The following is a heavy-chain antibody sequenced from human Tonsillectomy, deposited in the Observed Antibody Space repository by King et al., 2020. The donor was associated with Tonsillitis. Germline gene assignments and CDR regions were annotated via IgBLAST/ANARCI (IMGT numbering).Heavy chain of an antibody. D-gene: IGHD6-13*01. J-gene: IGHJ4*02. CDR3: AKGRFTISRDNAKNSLYLQMNSLRAEDTAVYYCANGALRYSRTRETLDY. CDR2: ISSSSSAI. Sequence: VQLVESGGGLVQPGGSLRLSCAASGFTFSTYSMNWVRQAPGKGLEWVSYISSSSSAIYYDYSVKGRITISRDNAKNSLVLQKNSRRGEDTAKYYCAKGRFTISRDNAKNSLYLQMNSLRAEDTAVYYCANGALRYSRTRETLDYWGQGTLVTVSS. CDR1: GFTFSTYS. V-gene: IGHV3-48*01.